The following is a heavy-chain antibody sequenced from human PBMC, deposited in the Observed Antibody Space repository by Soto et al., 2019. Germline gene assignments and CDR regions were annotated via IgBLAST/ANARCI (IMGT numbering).Heavy chain of an antibody. D-gene: IGHD5-12*01. Sequence: GGSLRLSCAASGFTFSSYAITWVRQAPGKGLEWVSTIRASDSSTYYADSVKGRFTISRDNSMNTLFLHMDSLRAEDTAIYYCAKGGYTSPLDYWGLGTLVTVSS. CDR1: GFTFSSYA. CDR3: AKGGYTSPLDY. V-gene: IGHV3-23*01. J-gene: IGHJ4*02. CDR2: IRASDSST.